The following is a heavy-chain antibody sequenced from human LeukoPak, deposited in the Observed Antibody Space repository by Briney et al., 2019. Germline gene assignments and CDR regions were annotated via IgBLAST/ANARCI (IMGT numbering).Heavy chain of an antibody. CDR3: ARGSWGSGGNDAFDI. D-gene: IGHD2-15*01. CDR2: IYPGDSDT. J-gene: IGHJ3*02. CDR1: GYSFTSYW. Sequence: GESLKISCKGSGYSFTSYWIGWVRQMPGKGLEWMGIIYPGDSDTRYSPSFQGQVTISADKSISTAYLQWSSLKASDTAMYYCARGSWGSGGNDAFDIWGQGTMVTVSS. V-gene: IGHV5-51*01.